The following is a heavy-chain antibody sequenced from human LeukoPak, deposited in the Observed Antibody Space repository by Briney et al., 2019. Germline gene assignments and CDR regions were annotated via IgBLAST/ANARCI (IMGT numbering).Heavy chain of an antibody. J-gene: IGHJ4*02. V-gene: IGHV3-7*01. D-gene: IGHD5-12*01. CDR3: ARDLGHSGYDLYDY. Sequence: GGSLRLSCVDSGITFSKYWMNWVRQAPGKGLEWVANMKHDGNEKHYVDSVEGRFAISRDNAKSSLYLQMNNLRAEDTAVYYCARDLGHSGYDLYDYWGQGTLVTVSS. CDR1: GITFSKYW. CDR2: MKHDGNEK.